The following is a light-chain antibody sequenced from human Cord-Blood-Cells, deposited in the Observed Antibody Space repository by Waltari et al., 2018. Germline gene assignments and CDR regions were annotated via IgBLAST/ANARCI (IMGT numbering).Light chain of an antibody. Sequence: QSALTQPASVSGSPGQSITIPCTGTSSDVGGYNYVSWYQQHPGKAPKLMIYDVSNRPSGVSNRFSGSKSGNTASLTISGLQAEDEAAYYCSSYTSSSTVVFGGGTKLTVL. CDR1: SSDVGGYNY. CDR2: DVS. CDR3: SSYTSSSTVV. V-gene: IGLV2-14*01. J-gene: IGLJ2*01.